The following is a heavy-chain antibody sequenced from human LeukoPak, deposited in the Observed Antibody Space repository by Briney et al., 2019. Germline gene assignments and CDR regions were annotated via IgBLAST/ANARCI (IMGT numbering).Heavy chain of an antibody. J-gene: IGHJ4*02. D-gene: IGHD3-22*01. Sequence: ASVKVSCKASGYTFTGYYMHWVRQAPGQGLEWMGWINPNSGGTNYAQKFQGRVTMTRDTSISTAYMELSRLRSDDTAVYYCATRGGDTYYYDSSGSLPIDYWGQGTLVTVSS. CDR2: INPNSGGT. CDR3: ATRGGDTYYYDSSGSLPIDY. V-gene: IGHV1-2*02. CDR1: GYTFTGYY.